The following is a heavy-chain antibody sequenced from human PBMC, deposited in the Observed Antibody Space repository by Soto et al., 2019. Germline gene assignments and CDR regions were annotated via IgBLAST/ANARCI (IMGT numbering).Heavy chain of an antibody. CDR1: GFMFSNHG. V-gene: IGHV3-33*01. CDR2: IWSDGNNR. J-gene: IGHJ4*02. Sequence: SLRLSWAASGFMFSNHGMHWVRQAPGKGLEWVAVIWSDGNNRYYADSVKGRFTISRDNSKNTLYLQMNSLRAEDTAVYYCVRGDNWNDEASDYWGQGTLVTVSS. CDR3: VRGDNWNDEASDY. D-gene: IGHD1-1*01.